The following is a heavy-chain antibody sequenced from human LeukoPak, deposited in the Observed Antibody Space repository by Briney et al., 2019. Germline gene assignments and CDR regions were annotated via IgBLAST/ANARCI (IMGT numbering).Heavy chain of an antibody. Sequence: GGSLRLSCAASGFTFDDYGMNWVRQAPGKGLEWVSSISSSSSYIYYADSVKGRFTISRDNAKNSLYLQMNSLRAEDTAVYYCARGSQYGGDDYWGQGTLVTVSP. V-gene: IGHV3-21*01. CDR1: GFTFDDYG. J-gene: IGHJ4*02. CDR2: ISSSSSYI. D-gene: IGHD4-23*01. CDR3: ARGSQYGGDDY.